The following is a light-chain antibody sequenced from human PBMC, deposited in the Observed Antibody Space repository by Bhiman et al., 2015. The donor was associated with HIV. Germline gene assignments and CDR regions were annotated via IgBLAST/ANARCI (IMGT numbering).Light chain of an antibody. Sequence: QSALTQPASVSGSPGQSITISCTGTSSDVGDYNYVSWYQQHPGKAPKVMIYDVSKRPSGVSNRFSGSKSANTASLTVSGLQAEDEADYFCSSYTSSRNFYVFGTGTKVTVL. J-gene: IGLJ1*01. CDR2: DVS. CDR3: SSYTSSRNFYV. V-gene: IGLV2-14*01. CDR1: SSDVGDYNY.